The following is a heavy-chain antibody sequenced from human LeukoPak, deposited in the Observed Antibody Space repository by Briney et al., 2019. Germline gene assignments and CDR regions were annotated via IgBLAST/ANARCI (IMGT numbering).Heavy chain of an antibody. CDR1: GFTFSSYA. Sequence: PGGSLRLSCAASGFTFSSYAMDWVRQAPGQGLKWVSAVGTGADTYYADSVRGRFTISRDNSKNTLYLQMDSLRAEDTAIYYCTRKTPGRAPFDYWGQGTLVTVSS. CDR2: VGTGADT. CDR3: TRKTPGRAPFDY. V-gene: IGHV3-23*01. J-gene: IGHJ4*02. D-gene: IGHD2-15*01.